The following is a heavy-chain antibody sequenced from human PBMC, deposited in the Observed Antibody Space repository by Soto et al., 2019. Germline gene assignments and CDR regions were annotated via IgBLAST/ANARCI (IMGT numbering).Heavy chain of an antibody. CDR2: IYYLGST. J-gene: IGHJ4*02. CDR3: ARDGYDGSGSPYPAY. Sequence: PSETLSLTCSVSGGSMSEYFWSWIRQSPGKGLESIGYIYYLGSTDYNPSLKSRVTISVDTSKRQFSLRLTSVTAADTAVYYCARDGYDGSGSPYPAYWGPGTQVTVSS. CDR1: GGSMSEYF. V-gene: IGHV4-59*01. D-gene: IGHD3-10*01.